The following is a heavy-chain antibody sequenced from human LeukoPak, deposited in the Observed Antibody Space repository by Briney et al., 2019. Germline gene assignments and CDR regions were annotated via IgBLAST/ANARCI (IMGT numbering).Heavy chain of an antibody. CDR2: INHSGST. J-gene: IGHJ6*02. D-gene: IGHD2-15*01. V-gene: IGHV4-34*01. CDR1: GGSFRCYY. Sequence: SETLSLPFAVYGGSFRCYYWSWIRPPPGKGLEWIGEINHSGSTNYNPSLKSRVTISVDTSKNQFSLKLSSVTAADTAVYYCARAAGFRYCSGGSCYGIYYYYGMDVWGQGTTVTVSS. CDR3: ARAAGFRYCSGGSCYGIYYYYGMDV.